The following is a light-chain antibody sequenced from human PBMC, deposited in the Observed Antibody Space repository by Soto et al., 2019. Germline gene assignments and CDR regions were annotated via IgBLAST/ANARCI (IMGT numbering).Light chain of an antibody. CDR3: QQVSGYPLS. CDR1: EDINNY. J-gene: IGKJ4*01. V-gene: IGKV1-33*01. Sequence: DIQLTQSPSSLSASVGDRVTITCQASEDINNYLNWYQQKPGKAPKLLIYDASDLETGVPSRFSGSVSGSEFTLTISSLQPEDFATYYCQQVSGYPLSFGGGTKVDIK. CDR2: DAS.